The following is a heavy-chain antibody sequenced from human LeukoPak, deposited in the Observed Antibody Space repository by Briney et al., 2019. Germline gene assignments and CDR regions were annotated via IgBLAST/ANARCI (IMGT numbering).Heavy chain of an antibody. V-gene: IGHV1-69*05. CDR2: IIPIFGTA. Sequence: GASVKVSCKASGGTFSSYAISWVRQAPGQGLEWMGGIIPIFGTANYPQKFHGRVTITTDDSTSTAYMELSSLRSEDTAVYYCAREDYDILTGYFTSRFDPWGQGTLVTVSS. J-gene: IGHJ5*02. CDR3: AREDYDILTGYFTSRFDP. D-gene: IGHD3-9*01. CDR1: GGTFSSYA.